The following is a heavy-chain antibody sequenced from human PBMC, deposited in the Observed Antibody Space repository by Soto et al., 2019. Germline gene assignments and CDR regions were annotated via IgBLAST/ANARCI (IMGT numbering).Heavy chain of an antibody. CDR1: GLTFSSYG. Sequence: PGGSLRLSCAASGLTFSSYGMHWVRQAPGKGLEWVAVISYDGSNIYYADSVKDRFTVSRDNSKNTLYLQMNSLRAEDTAIYYCAKGKASGWYYLDYWGQGARVTVSS. D-gene: IGHD6-19*01. V-gene: IGHV3-30*18. CDR2: ISYDGSNI. CDR3: AKGKASGWYYLDY. J-gene: IGHJ4*02.